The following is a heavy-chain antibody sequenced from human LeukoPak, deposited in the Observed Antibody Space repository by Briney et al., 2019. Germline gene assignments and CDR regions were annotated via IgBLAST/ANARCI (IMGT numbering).Heavy chain of an antibody. CDR3: ASGVRATMVRGVHFDY. Sequence: SETLSLTCAVYGGSFSGYYWSWIRHPPGKGLEWIGEIIHSGSTNYNPSLKSRVTISVDTSKNQFSLKLSSVTAADTAVYYCASGVRATMVRGVHFDYWGQGTLVTVSS. CDR1: GGSFSGYY. D-gene: IGHD3-10*01. CDR2: IIHSGST. J-gene: IGHJ4*02. V-gene: IGHV4-34*12.